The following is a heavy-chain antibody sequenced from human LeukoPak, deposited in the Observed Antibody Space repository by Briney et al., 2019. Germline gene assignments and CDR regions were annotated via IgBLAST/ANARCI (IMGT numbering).Heavy chain of an antibody. CDR3: ATDLVVGAETYYFDY. CDR1: GYTLTELS. CDR2: FDPEDAET. J-gene: IGHJ4*02. D-gene: IGHD1-26*01. Sequence: GASVKVSCKVSGYTLTELSMHWLRQAPGKGLEWMGGFDPEDAETIYAQKFQGRVTMTEDTSTDTAYMELSSLRSEDTAVYYCATDLVVGAETYYFDYWGQGTLVTVSS. V-gene: IGHV1-24*01.